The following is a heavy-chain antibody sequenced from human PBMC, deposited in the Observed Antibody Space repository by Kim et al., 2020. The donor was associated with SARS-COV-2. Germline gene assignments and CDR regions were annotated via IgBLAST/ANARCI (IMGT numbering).Heavy chain of an antibody. CDR3: ARDLSLGRPGGFDY. J-gene: IGHJ4*02. V-gene: IGHV3-21*01. D-gene: IGHD3-10*01. Sequence: GGSLRLSCAASEFTFSRYSMNWVRQAPGKGLEWVSTISRNSYYIYYAESVEGRFTISRDNAKNSVYLQMNSLRVDDTAMYYCARDLSLGRPGGFDYWGQGALVTVSS. CDR2: ISRNSYYI. CDR1: EFTFSRYS.